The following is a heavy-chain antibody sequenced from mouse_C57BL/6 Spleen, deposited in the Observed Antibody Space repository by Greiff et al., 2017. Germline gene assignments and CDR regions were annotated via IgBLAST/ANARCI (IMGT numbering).Heavy chain of an antibody. J-gene: IGHJ1*03. Sequence: GGGLVQPKGSLKLSCAASGFTFNTYAMHWVRQAPGKGLEWVARIRSKSSNYATYYADSVKDRFTISRDDSQSMLYLQMNNLKTEDTAMYYCVREEVYYYGSSYDWYFDVWGTGTTVTVSS. V-gene: IGHV10-3*01. CDR1: GFTFNTYA. D-gene: IGHD1-1*01. CDR3: VREEVYYYGSSYDWYFDV. CDR2: IRSKSSNYAT.